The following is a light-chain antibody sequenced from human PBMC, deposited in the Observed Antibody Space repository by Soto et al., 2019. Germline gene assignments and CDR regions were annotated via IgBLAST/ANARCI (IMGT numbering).Light chain of an antibody. CDR3: QQYVSWT. CDR2: GAS. Sequence: EIVLTQSPGTLSVSPGERATLSCRASQTISSNYLAWYQQKPSQAPSLLIYGASSRATGIPDRFSGSGSGTVFPLPISRLEPDDSAIYYCQQYVSWTSGQGTKVEI. CDR1: QTISSNY. J-gene: IGKJ1*01. V-gene: IGKV3-20*01.